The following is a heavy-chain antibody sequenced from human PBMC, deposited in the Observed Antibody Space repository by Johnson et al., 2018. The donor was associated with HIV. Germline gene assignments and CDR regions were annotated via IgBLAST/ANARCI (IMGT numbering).Heavy chain of an antibody. D-gene: IGHD6-6*01. CDR3: ASPWGRYSISSLDTFDI. J-gene: IGHJ3*02. CDR2: IRYDGSNK. Sequence: QVQLVESGGGVVQPGRSLRLSCAASGFTFSSYGMHWVRQAPGKGLEWVAFIRYDGSNKYYADSVKGRFTISRDNSKNTLYLQMNSLRVEDTAVYYCASPWGRYSISSLDTFDIWGQGTMVTVSS. V-gene: IGHV3-30*02. CDR1: GFTFSSYG.